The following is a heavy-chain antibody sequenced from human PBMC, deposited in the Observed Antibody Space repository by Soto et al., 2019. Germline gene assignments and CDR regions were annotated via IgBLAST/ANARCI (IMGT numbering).Heavy chain of an antibody. V-gene: IGHV1-46*01. Sequence: QVQLVQSGAEVKKPGASVKVSCKASGYIFTNYYIHWVRQAPEQGLEWMAIINPLPTSGSTNYAQKFQGRVTVTRDTSTSTVYMELSSLRSEDTAIYYCARDLAAAAYWGQGTLVTVSS. D-gene: IGHD6-13*01. J-gene: IGHJ4*02. CDR2: INPLPTSGST. CDR1: GYIFTNYY. CDR3: ARDLAAAAY.